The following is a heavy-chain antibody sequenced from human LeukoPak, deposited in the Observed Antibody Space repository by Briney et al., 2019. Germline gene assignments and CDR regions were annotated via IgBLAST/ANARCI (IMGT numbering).Heavy chain of an antibody. Sequence: GGSLRLSCAVSGFTFSSYAMSWVRQAPGKGLEWVSAISKTGSTYYADSVKARFTISRDNSKNTLYLQMNSLTAEDTAVYYCAKGNLRGPPPNIDFWGQGTLVTVSS. CDR3: AKGNLRGPPPNIDF. J-gene: IGHJ4*02. CDR2: ISKTGST. CDR1: GFTFSSYA. D-gene: IGHD5/OR15-5a*01. V-gene: IGHV3-23*01.